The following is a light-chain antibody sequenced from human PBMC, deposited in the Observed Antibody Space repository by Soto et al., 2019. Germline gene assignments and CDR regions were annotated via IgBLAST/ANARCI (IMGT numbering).Light chain of an antibody. CDR2: DDS. V-gene: IGLV3-21*02. Sequence: SYELTQSPSVSVAPGQTARITCGGINIGSKSVHWYQQKSGQAHVLVVYDDSDRPSGIPERFSGSNSGNTATLTISRVEAGDEADYYCQVWDASNDLHILFVGGTKLTVL. CDR1: NIGSKS. CDR3: QVWDASNDLHIL. J-gene: IGLJ2*01.